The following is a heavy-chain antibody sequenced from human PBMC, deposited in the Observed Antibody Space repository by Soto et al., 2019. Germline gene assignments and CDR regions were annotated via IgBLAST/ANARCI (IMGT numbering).Heavy chain of an antibody. CDR2: TYYTADT. V-gene: IGHV4-59*01. CDR1: GVSIRSYF. J-gene: IGHJ4*02. CDR3: AGSKNRGESIDY. D-gene: IGHD3-10*01. Sequence: QVHLQESGPGLVKPSETLSLRCTVSGVSIRSYFWSWIRQPPGKGLEWIGYTYYTADTKYSPSFESRATISAHPSKKQFSLSLSRVSAADTALYFCAGSKNRGESIDYWGQGALVTVSS.